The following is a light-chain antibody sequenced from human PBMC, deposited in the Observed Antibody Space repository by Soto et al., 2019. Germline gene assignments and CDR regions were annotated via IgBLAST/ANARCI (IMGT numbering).Light chain of an antibody. CDR2: EVS. J-gene: IGLJ1*01. Sequence: QSALTQPPSASGSPGQSVTISCTGTSSDVGAYNYVSWYQQHPSKAPKLMFYEVSQRPSGVPDRFSGSTSGKTASLTVSGHPAEEEDDYYGNSHAGRNNYVFGTGTKVTVL. CDR3: NSHAGRNNYV. V-gene: IGLV2-8*01. CDR1: SSDVGAYNY.